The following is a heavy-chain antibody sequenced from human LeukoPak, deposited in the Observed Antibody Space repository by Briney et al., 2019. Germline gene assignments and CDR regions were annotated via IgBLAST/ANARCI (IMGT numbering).Heavy chain of an antibody. Sequence: SETLSLTCAVYGGSFSGYYWSWIRQPPGKGLEWIGEINHSGSTNYNPSLKSRVTISVETSKNQFSLKLKSVTAAGTAVYYCARGGYYGSGNDFRFDPWGQGTLVTVSS. CDR3: ARGGYYGSGNDFRFDP. V-gene: IGHV4-34*01. D-gene: IGHD3-10*01. CDR2: INHSGST. CDR1: GGSFSGYY. J-gene: IGHJ5*02.